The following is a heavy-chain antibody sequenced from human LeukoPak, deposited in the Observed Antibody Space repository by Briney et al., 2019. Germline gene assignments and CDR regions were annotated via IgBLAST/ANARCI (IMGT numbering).Heavy chain of an antibody. CDR3: ARAYSSGFDAFDI. Sequence: PGGSLRLSWAASGFTFSSYSMNWVRQAAGKGLEWVSSISSSSYIYYADSVKGRFTISRDNAKNSLYLQMNSLRAEDTAVYYCARAYSSGFDAFDIWGQGTMVTVSS. CDR2: ISSSSYI. CDR1: GFTFSSYS. V-gene: IGHV3-21*01. J-gene: IGHJ3*02. D-gene: IGHD6-19*01.